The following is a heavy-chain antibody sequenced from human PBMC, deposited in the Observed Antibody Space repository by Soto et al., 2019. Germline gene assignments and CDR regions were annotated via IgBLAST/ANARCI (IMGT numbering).Heavy chain of an antibody. Sequence: QVQLVQSGAEVKKPGASVMLSCKASGYTFTSYYMHWVRQAPGQGLEWMGIINPDGGSTRYAQKFQVRVTMTRDTSTRTFHMELSSLRSEDTAMYYCAKAPRGGVIITTYSAHIDYWGQGTLVTVSS. CDR1: GYTFTSYY. D-gene: IGHD3-3*01. CDR3: AKAPRGGVIITTYSAHIDY. CDR2: INPDGGST. V-gene: IGHV1-46*01. J-gene: IGHJ4*02.